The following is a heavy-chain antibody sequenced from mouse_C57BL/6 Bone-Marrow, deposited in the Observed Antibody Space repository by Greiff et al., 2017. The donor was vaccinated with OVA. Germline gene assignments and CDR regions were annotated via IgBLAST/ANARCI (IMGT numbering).Heavy chain of an antibody. Sequence: EVKLVESGGGLVQSGRSLRLSCATSGFTFSDFYMEWVRQAPGKGLEWIAASRNKANDYTTEYSASVKGRFIVSRDTSQSILYLQMNAMRAEDTAIYYCARDGVAGAMDYWGQGTSVTVSS. CDR2: SRNKANDYTT. CDR3: ARDGVAGAMDY. D-gene: IGHD1-1*02. CDR1: GFTFSDFY. V-gene: IGHV7-1*01. J-gene: IGHJ4*01.